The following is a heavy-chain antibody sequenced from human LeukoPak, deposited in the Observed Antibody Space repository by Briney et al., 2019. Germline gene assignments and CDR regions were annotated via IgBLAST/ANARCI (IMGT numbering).Heavy chain of an antibody. J-gene: IGHJ6*02. CDR1: GYTFTSYG. CDR3: ARDPAMYCSSTNCYRSVPGGGMAV. D-gene: IGHD2-2*01. V-gene: IGHV1-18*01. CDR2: ISAYNGDT. Sequence: GASVKVSCKASGYTFTSYGISWVRQAPGQGLEWMGWISAYNGDTNYVQKLQGRLTMTTDTSTITAYMELRSLRSDDTAVYYCARDPAMYCSSTNCYRSVPGGGMAVWGQGTTVTVSS.